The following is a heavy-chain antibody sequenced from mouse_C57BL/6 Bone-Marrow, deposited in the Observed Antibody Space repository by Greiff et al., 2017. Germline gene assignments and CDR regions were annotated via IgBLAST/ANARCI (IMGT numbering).Heavy chain of an antibody. J-gene: IGHJ3*01. CDR3: TIDSSGYLWFAY. V-gene: IGHV5-9-1*02. CDR2: ISSGGDYI. CDR1: GFTFSSYA. Sequence: EVMLVESGEGLVKPGGSLKLSCAASGFTFSSYAMSWVRQTPEKRLEWVAYISSGGDYIYYADTVKGRFTISRDNARNTLYLQMSSLKSEDTAMYYCTIDSSGYLWFAYWGQGTLVTVSA. D-gene: IGHD3-2*02.